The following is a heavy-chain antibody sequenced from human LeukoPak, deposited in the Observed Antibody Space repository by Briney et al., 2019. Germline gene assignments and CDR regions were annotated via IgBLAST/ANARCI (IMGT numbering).Heavy chain of an antibody. Sequence: SETLSLTCTASGGSISSYYWSWIRQPPGKGLEWIGYIYYSGSTNYNPSLKSRVTISVDTSKNQFSLKLSSATAADTAVYYCVRDRELNYWGQGILVTVSS. D-gene: IGHD1-7*01. CDR2: IYYSGST. J-gene: IGHJ4*02. CDR3: VRDRELNY. CDR1: GGSISSYY. V-gene: IGHV4-59*01.